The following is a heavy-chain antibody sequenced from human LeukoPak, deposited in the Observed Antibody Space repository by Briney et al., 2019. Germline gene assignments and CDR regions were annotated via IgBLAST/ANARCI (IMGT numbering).Heavy chain of an antibody. Sequence: PPGGSLRLSCAASGFTFSSFAMSWVRQAPGKGLEWVSVLSGSGGNTYYADSVKGRFTISRDNSKNTLYLQMNSLRAEDTAVYYCAKGRARIAAASDYWGQGTLVTVSS. CDR2: LSGSGGNT. J-gene: IGHJ4*02. CDR1: GFTFSSFA. CDR3: AKGRARIAAASDY. V-gene: IGHV3-23*01. D-gene: IGHD6-13*01.